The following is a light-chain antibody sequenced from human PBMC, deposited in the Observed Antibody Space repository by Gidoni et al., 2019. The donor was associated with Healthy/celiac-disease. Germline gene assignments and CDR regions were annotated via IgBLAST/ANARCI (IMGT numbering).Light chain of an antibody. Sequence: EIVLTQSPATLSLSPRERATLSCSASQRVSSYLAWYQQKPGQATRLLIYDASNRATGIPARFSGSGSGTDFTLTISSLEPEDFAVYYCQQRSNWPECSFGQGTKLEI. CDR2: DAS. V-gene: IGKV3-11*01. CDR3: QQRSNWPECS. J-gene: IGKJ2*04. CDR1: QRVSSY.